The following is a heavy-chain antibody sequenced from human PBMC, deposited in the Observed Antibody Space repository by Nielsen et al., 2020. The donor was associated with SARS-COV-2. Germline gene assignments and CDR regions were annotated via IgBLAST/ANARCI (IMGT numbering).Heavy chain of an antibody. V-gene: IGHV4-30-4*01. J-gene: IGHJ4*02. CDR1: GGSISSGDYY. CDR3: ARTVSFVHFDY. D-gene: IGHD2-21*01. Sequence: SETLSLTCAVSGGSISSGDYYWSWIRQPPGKGLEWIGYIYYSGSTYYNPSLKSRVTISVDTYKNQFSLKLSSVTAADTAVYYCARTVSFVHFDYWGQGTLVTVSS. CDR2: IYYSGST.